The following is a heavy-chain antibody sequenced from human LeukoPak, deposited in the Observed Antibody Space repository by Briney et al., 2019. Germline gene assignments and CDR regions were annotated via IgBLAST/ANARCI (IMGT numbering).Heavy chain of an antibody. V-gene: IGHV4-59*08. J-gene: IGHJ5*02. D-gene: IGHD6-13*01. CDR2: IYYSGST. CDR1: GGSISSYY. CDR3: ARRAAAGRALFDP. Sequence: PAETLSLTCTVSGGSISSYYWSWIRQPPGKGLEWIGYIYYSGSTHYNPSLKIRVTISVDTSKSQFSLKLSTVTAADTAVYYCARRAAAGRALFDPWGQGTLVTVSS.